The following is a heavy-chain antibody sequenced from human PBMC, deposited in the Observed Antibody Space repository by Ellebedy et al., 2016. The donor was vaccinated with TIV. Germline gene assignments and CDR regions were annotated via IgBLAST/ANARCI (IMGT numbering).Heavy chain of an antibody. CDR2: IYYSGSA. J-gene: IGHJ5*02. Sequence: MPGGSLRLSCAASGFIFNHYSMNWIRQPPGKGLEWIGSIYYSGSAYYNPSLKSRVTVSVDTSKNQFSLNLSSVTAADTAVYYCARDPALPRGRFDTWGQGTLVTVSS. V-gene: IGHV4-38-2*02. CDR3: ARDPALPRGRFDT. CDR1: GFIFNHYS.